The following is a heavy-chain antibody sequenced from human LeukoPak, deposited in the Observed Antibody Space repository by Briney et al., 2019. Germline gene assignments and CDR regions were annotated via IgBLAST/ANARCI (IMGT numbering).Heavy chain of an antibody. J-gene: IGHJ3*02. V-gene: IGHV1-69*04. D-gene: IGHD6-19*01. CDR1: GGTFSSYT. Sequence: GASVKVSCKASGGTFSSYTISWVRQAPGQGLEWMGRIIPILGIANYAQKFQGRVTITADKSTSTAYMELSSLRSEDTAVYYCARDHGGSGWYKREAAFDIWGQGTMVTVSS. CDR2: IIPILGIA. CDR3: ARDHGGSGWYKREAAFDI.